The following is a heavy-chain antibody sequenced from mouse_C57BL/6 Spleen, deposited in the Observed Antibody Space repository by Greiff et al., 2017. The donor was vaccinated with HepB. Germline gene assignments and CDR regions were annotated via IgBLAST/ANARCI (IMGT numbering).Heavy chain of an antibody. V-gene: IGHV3-6*01. CDR2: ISYDGSN. J-gene: IGHJ1*03. CDR3: ARGYYGTRDFDV. Sequence: VQLQQSGPGLVKPSQSLSLTCSVTGYSITSGYYWNWIRQFPGNKLEWMGYISYDGSNNYNPSLKNRISITRDTSKNQFFLKLNSVTTEDTATYYCARGYYGTRDFDVWGTGTTVTVSS. CDR1: GYSITSGYY. D-gene: IGHD1-1*01.